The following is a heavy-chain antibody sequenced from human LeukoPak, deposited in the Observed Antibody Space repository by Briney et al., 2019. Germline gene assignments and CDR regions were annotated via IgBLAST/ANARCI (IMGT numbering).Heavy chain of an antibody. CDR1: GGPMSSSSYY. CDR2: IYYSGST. CDR3: ARAFDY. Sequence: SETLSLTCTVSGGPMSSSSYYWGWIRQPPGKGLEWIGSIYYSGSTYYNPSLKSRVAISVDTTKNQFSLKLSSVTAADTAVYYCARAFDYWGQGTLVTVSS. J-gene: IGHJ4*02. V-gene: IGHV4-39*07.